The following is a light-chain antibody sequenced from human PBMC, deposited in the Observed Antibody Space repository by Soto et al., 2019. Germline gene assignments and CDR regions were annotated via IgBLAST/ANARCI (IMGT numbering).Light chain of an antibody. CDR1: QSVSDN. Sequence: EIVVTQSPATLSVSPGERATLSCRASQSVSDNVAWYHQKPGQAPRLLIYGPSTRASGVPPGFSGSGYGREFTLIISSLHSEDYGVYYCHQYNDWPPAFGQGTKVDIK. CDR2: GPS. V-gene: IGKV3-15*01. J-gene: IGKJ1*01. CDR3: HQYNDWPPA.